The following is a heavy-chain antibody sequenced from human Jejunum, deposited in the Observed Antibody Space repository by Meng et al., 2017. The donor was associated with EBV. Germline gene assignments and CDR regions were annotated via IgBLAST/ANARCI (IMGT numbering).Heavy chain of an antibody. D-gene: IGHD1-14*01. Sequence: QVHNPQCGAGLLKPSESLSLICAVYDGSVSGYYWSWIRQPRGKGLEWIGEISDNEGTKYNPSLKSRVTVSLDTSKNQFSLRLSSVTAADTALYYCARGPDHSKQGYWGQGTLVTVSS. CDR1: DGSVSGYY. J-gene: IGHJ4*02. V-gene: IGHV4-34*01. CDR3: ARGPDHSKQGY. CDR2: ISDNEGT.